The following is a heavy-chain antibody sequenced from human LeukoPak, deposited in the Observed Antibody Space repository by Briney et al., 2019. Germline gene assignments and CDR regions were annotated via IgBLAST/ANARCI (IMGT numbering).Heavy chain of an antibody. CDR1: GFTFSSYA. V-gene: IGHV3-53*01. J-gene: IGHJ4*02. CDR3: ARGGGYYAIDY. Sequence: GGSLRLSCAASGFTFSSYAMSWVRQAPGKGLEWVSVVYSDDTTYYADSVKGRFTISRDNSKNPLYLQMNNLRAEDTAVYYCARGGGYYAIDYWGQGTLVTVSS. D-gene: IGHD1-26*01. CDR2: VYSDDTT.